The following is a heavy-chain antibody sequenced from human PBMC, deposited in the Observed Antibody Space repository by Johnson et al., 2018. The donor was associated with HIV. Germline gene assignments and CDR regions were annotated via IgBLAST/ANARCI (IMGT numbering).Heavy chain of an antibody. D-gene: IGHD6-19*01. V-gene: IGHV3-30*04. Sequence: QVLLVESGGGVVQPGRSLRLSCTSAFSFSGYAMHWVRQAPGKGLEWVAVVSYDASNKYYADSVKGRFTISRDNAKNSLSLQMNILTAEDTAVYYCARRFFPGITVALDAFDIWGQGTMVTVSS. CDR1: AFSFSGYA. J-gene: IGHJ3*02. CDR2: VSYDASNK. CDR3: ARRFFPGITVALDAFDI.